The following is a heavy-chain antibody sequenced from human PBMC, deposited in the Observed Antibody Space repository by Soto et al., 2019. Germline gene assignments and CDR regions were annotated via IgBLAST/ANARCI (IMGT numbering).Heavy chain of an antibody. CDR2: IDPSDSYT. D-gene: IGHD3-22*01. CDR3: ARRTPTYYYDSSGPETFDY. Sequence: GESLKISCKGSGYSFTSYWISWVRQMPGKGLEWMGRIDPSDSYTNYSPSFQGHVTISADKSISTAYLQWSSLKASDTAMYYCARRTPTYYYDSSGPETFDYWGQGTLVTGSS. J-gene: IGHJ4*02. CDR1: GYSFTSYW. V-gene: IGHV5-10-1*01.